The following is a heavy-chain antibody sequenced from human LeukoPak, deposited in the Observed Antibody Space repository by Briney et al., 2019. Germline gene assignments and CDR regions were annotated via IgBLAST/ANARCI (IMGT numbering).Heavy chain of an antibody. Sequence: PSETLSLTCTVSGDSISSYYWSWIRQPPGKGLEWIGYIYYSGSTKYNPSLKSRVTISVDTSKNQFSLKLSSVTTADTAVYYCARGISDFQHWGQGTLVTVSS. D-gene: IGHD6-19*01. CDR1: GDSISSYY. CDR2: IYYSGST. J-gene: IGHJ1*01. CDR3: ARGISDFQH. V-gene: IGHV4-59*01.